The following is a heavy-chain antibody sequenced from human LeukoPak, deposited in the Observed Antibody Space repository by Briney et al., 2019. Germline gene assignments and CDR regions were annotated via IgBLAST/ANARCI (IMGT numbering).Heavy chain of an antibody. CDR3: AREIWGLLGYCSSTSCYALDY. J-gene: IGHJ4*02. D-gene: IGHD2-2*01. V-gene: IGHV1-69*13. CDR1: GGTFSSYA. Sequence: SVKVSCKASGGTFSSYAISWVRQAPGQGLEWMGGIIPIFGTANYAQKFQGRVTITADESTSTAYMELSSLRAEDTAVYYCAREIWGLLGYCSSTSCYALDYWGQGTLVTVSS. CDR2: IIPIFGTA.